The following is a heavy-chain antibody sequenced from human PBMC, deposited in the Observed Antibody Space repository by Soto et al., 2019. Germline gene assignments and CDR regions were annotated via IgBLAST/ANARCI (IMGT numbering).Heavy chain of an antibody. CDR2: ISYGGNT. J-gene: IGHJ4*02. V-gene: IGHV4-59*01. CDR1: GDSIIGGY. Sequence: SEALSVTWSVSGDSIIGGYWSWLRQPPGKGLEWIGYISYGGNTNYNPSLKSRVTMSVDTPKNQFSLKLSSVTTPDTAVYYCAGLRGLRGSPIDFWGQGTLVTVSS. D-gene: IGHD2-15*01. CDR3: AGLRGLRGSPIDF.